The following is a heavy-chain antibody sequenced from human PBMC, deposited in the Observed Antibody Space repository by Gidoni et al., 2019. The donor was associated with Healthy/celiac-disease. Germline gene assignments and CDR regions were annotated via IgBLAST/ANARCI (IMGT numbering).Heavy chain of an antibody. CDR3: AKVSVPSMDYYDSSAQGAFDY. CDR2: ISGSGGST. V-gene: IGHV3-23*01. Sequence: EVQLLESGGGLVQPGGSLRLSRAAAGVAFSSSAMSWVRQAPGKGLEWVSAISGSGGSTYYADSVKGRFTISRDNSKNTLYLQMNSLRAEDTAVYYCAKVSVPSMDYYDSSAQGAFDYWGQGTLVTVSS. D-gene: IGHD3-22*01. J-gene: IGHJ4*02. CDR1: GVAFSSSA.